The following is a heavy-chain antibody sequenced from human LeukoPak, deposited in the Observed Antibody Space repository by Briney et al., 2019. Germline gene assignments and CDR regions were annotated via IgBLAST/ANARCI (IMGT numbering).Heavy chain of an antibody. Sequence: GGSLRLSCIASGFTFTNYWMSWVRQAPGKGLEWVASIKEDGSDKRYVDAVEGRFTISRDNTKNSLYVQTSSLRAEDTAMYYCARLKDAVTIFDCWGQGILVTVSS. CDR1: GFTFTNYW. J-gene: IGHJ5*01. CDR2: IKEDGSDK. CDR3: ARLKDAVTIFDC. D-gene: IGHD4-17*01. V-gene: IGHV3-7*01.